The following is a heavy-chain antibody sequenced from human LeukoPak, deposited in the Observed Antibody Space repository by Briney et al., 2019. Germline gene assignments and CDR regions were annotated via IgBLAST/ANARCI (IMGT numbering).Heavy chain of an antibody. D-gene: IGHD3-3*01. V-gene: IGHV1-18*04. Sequence: GASVKVSCKASGYTFTAYYMHWVRQAPGQGLEWMGWISAHNGNTNYAQKLQGRVTMTTDTSTSTAYMELRSLRSDDTAVYYCARDIVEWLLLDSFDIWGQGTMVTVSS. J-gene: IGHJ3*02. CDR3: ARDIVEWLLLDSFDI. CDR1: GYTFTAYY. CDR2: ISAHNGNT.